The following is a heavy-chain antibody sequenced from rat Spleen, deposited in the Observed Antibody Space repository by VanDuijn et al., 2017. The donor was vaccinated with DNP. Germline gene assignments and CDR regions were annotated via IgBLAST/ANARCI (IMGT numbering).Heavy chain of an antibody. D-gene: IGHD1-2*01. V-gene: IGHV5-31*01. Sequence: EVQLVESGGGLVQPGRSLKLSCVASGFTFNNYWMTWIRQAPGKGLEWVASISNTGGGTYYPDSVKGRFTISRDNAKSTLYLQMNSLRSEDTATYYCAIIDYYSSSTFDYWGQGVMVTVSS. CDR3: AIIDYYSSSTFDY. J-gene: IGHJ2*01. CDR1: GFTFNNYW. CDR2: ISNTGGGT.